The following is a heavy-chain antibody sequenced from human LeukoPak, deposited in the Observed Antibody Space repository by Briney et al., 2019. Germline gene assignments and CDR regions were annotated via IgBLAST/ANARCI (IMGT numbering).Heavy chain of an antibody. CDR1: GFTFSSYG. J-gene: IGHJ4*02. V-gene: IGHV3-33*01. Sequence: PGRSLRLSCAASGFTFSSYGMHWVRQAPGKGLEWVAVIWYDGSNKYYADSVKGRLTISRDNSKNTLYLQMNSLRAEDTAVYYCARDLYYDSSGSDYWGQGTLVTVSS. CDR3: ARDLYYDSSGSDY. CDR2: IWYDGSNK. D-gene: IGHD3-22*01.